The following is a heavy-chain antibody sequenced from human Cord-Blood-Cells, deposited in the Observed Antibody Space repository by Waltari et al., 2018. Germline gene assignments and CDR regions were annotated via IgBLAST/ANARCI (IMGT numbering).Heavy chain of an antibody. CDR2: ISGSGGST. J-gene: IGHJ4*02. Sequence: AASGFTFSSYAMSWVRQAPGKGLEWVSAISGSGGSTYYADAVKGRFTISRDNSKNTLYLQMNSLRAEDTAVYYCAKEDQNGDPHFDYWGQGTLVTVSS. CDR1: GFTFSSYA. V-gene: IGHV3-23*01. CDR3: AKEDQNGDPHFDY. D-gene: IGHD4-17*01.